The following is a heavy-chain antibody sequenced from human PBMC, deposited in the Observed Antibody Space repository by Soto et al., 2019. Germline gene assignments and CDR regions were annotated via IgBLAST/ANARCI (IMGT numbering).Heavy chain of an antibody. V-gene: IGHV3-23*01. J-gene: IGHJ3*02. CDR3: AKDSPYSASYKEDAFEI. CDR1: GFTFSSYA. D-gene: IGHD1-26*01. CDR2: ISGSGGST. Sequence: EVQLLESGGGLVQPGGSLRLSCAASGFTFSSYAMSWVRQAPGKGLEWVSAISGSGGSTYLADSVKGRFTISRDNSKKTLILQMNSLRSDDTAVYYCAKDSPYSASYKEDAFEIWGQGSMVTVSS.